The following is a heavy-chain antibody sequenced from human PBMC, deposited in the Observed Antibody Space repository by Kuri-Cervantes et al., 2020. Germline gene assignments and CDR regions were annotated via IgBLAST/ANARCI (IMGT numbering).Heavy chain of an antibody. V-gene: IGHV3-33*01. Sequence: GGSLRLSCAASGFTFSSYGMHWVRQAPGKGLEWVAVIWYDGSNKYYADSVKGRFTISRDNSKNTLYLQMNSLRAEDTAVYYCAREGGGYCSGGSCYSLDYWGQGTLVTVSS. J-gene: IGHJ4*02. D-gene: IGHD2-15*01. CDR3: AREGGGYCSGGSCYSLDY. CDR1: GFTFSSYG. CDR2: IWYDGSNK.